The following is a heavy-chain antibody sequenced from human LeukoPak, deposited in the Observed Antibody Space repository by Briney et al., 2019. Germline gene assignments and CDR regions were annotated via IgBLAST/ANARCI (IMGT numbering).Heavy chain of an antibody. D-gene: IGHD6-13*01. V-gene: IGHV4-34*01. CDR1: GGSFSGHY. CDR2: IADGERT. CDR3: VRCSRVAMPNALDLISDF. Sequence: PSETLSLTCAVYGGSFSGHYWSWIRQPPGKGLEWIGEIADGERTSYSPSLKSRATISVVPSQRQFSLELDSVTAADTAIYYCVRCSRVAMPNALDLISDFWGQGTLVTVSS. J-gene: IGHJ4*02.